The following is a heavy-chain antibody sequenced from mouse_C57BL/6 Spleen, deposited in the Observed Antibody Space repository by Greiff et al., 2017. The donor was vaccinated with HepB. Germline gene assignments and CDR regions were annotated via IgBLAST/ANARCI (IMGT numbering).Heavy chain of an antibody. V-gene: IGHV1-52*01. Sequence: QVQLQQPGAELVRPGSSVKLSCKASGYTFTSYWMHWVKQRPIQGLEWIGNIDPSDSETHYNQKFKDKATLTVDKSSSTAYMQLSSLTSEDSAVYYCARRGATVVATDYDMDYWGQGTSVTVSS. CDR2: IDPSDSET. CDR1: GYTFTSYW. CDR3: ARRGATVVATDYDMDY. D-gene: IGHD1-1*01. J-gene: IGHJ4*01.